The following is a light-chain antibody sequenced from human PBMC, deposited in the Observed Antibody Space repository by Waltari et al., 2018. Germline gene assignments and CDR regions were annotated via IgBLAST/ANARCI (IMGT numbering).Light chain of an antibody. Sequence: EIVLTQSPGTLSLSPGERATLSCRASQSVSGSYLAWYQQKPGQAPRLLIYGASSRATGIPDRFSGSGSGTDFTLTISRLEPEDFVVYYCQQYSSSSRTFGQGTKVEIK. J-gene: IGKJ1*01. CDR3: QQYSSSSRT. CDR2: GAS. V-gene: IGKV3-20*01. CDR1: QSVSGSY.